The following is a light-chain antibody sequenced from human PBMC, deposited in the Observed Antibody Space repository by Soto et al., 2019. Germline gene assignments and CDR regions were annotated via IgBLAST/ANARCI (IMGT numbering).Light chain of an antibody. V-gene: IGKV1-39*01. CDR1: QSISTF. J-gene: IGKJ1*01. CDR3: QQSYPTPRT. Sequence: DIQMTQSPSSLSASVGDRVSVTCRASQSISTFLNWYQQRPGEATKLLIYAASSLQSGVPSRFSGSGSGADFTLTIGSLQPEDFATYYCQQSYPTPRTFVQGTKV. CDR2: AAS.